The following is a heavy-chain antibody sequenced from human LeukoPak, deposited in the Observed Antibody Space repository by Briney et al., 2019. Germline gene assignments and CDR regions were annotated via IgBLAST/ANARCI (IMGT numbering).Heavy chain of an antibody. CDR1: GFTFSSYS. Sequence: KPGGTLRLSCAASGFTFSSYSMNCVRQAPGKGLEWVSSISSSSSYIYYADSVKGRFTISRDNAKNPLYLQMNSLRAEDTAAYYCARVRSTPHGYIDVWGKGTTVTVSS. V-gene: IGHV3-21*01. CDR2: ISSSSSYI. D-gene: IGHD3-3*01. J-gene: IGHJ6*03. CDR3: ARVRSTPHGYIDV.